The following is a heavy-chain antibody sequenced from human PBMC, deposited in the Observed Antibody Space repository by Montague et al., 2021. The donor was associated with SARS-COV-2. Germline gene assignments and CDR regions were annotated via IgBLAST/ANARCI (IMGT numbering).Heavy chain of an antibody. J-gene: IGHJ3*01. CDR1: GGSFSGYY. V-gene: IGHV4-34*01. CDR2: FNYTGST. CDR3: ARGLLRYFFD. Sequence: SETLSLTCTVFGGSFSGYYWTWIRQSPGKGLEWMGEFNYTGSTNYNPSLKSRITISVDTSKKQFSLKLTSMTAADTAIYYCARGLLRYFFDWGQGTTVTVSS. D-gene: IGHD3-9*01.